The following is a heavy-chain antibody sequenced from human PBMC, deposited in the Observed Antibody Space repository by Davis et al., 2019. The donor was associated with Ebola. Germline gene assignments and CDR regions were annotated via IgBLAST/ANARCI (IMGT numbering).Heavy chain of an antibody. CDR3: VKDHSNYYDSSGYFY. D-gene: IGHD3-22*01. Sequence: GESLKTSCSSSGFTFSSYAMHWVRQAPAKGLEYVSAISSNGGSTYYADSVKGRFTISRDNSKNTLYLQMSSLRAEDTAVYYCVKDHSNYYDSSGYFYWGQGTLVTVSS. V-gene: IGHV3-64D*08. J-gene: IGHJ4*02. CDR1: GFTFSSYA. CDR2: ISSNGGST.